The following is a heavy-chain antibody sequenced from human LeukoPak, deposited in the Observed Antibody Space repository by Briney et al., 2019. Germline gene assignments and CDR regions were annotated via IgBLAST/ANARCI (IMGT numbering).Heavy chain of an antibody. CDR1: GFTFSSYN. D-gene: IGHD1-26*01. J-gene: IGHJ4*02. V-gene: IGHV3-48*04. Sequence: QTGGSLRLSCAASGFTFSSYNMNWVRQAPGKGLEWVSYISSSSSTIYYADSVKGRFTISRDNAKNSLYLQMNSLRAEDTAVYYCARDGHPASGSYDYWGQGTLVTVSS. CDR2: ISSSSSTI. CDR3: ARDGHPASGSYDY.